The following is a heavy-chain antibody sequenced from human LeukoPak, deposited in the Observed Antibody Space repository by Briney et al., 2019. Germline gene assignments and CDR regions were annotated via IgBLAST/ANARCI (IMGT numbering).Heavy chain of an antibody. CDR1: GFTFNIYA. J-gene: IGHJ4*02. Sequence: GGSLRLSCAASGFTFNIYAMHWVRQAPGKGLEYVSAISSNGVSTYYANSVKGRFTISRDNSKSTMYLQMGSVRAADMAVYYCARRASGFRQGYFDYWGQGTLVTVSS. V-gene: IGHV3-64*01. CDR3: ARRASGFRQGYFDY. CDR2: ISSNGVST. D-gene: IGHD3-22*01.